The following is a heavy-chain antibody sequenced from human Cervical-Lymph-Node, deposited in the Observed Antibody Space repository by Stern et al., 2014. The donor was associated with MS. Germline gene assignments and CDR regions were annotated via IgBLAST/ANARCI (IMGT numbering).Heavy chain of an antibody. CDR3: ARIPRGISGSD. D-gene: IGHD1-1*01. Sequence: EVQLVESGGGLVQPGGSLRLSCVASGFTFSTYWMSWVRQAPGKGLEWVANIKQDGTEIYYVDSVKGRFTVSRDNAKNSLSLQMNSVRAEDTAVYYCARIPRGISGSDWGQGTLVTVSS. J-gene: IGHJ4*02. V-gene: IGHV3-7*01. CDR2: IKQDGTEI. CDR1: GFTFSTYW.